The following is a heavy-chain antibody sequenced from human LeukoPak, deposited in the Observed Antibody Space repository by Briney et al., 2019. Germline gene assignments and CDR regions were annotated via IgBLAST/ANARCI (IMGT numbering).Heavy chain of an antibody. V-gene: IGHV4-30-2*01. Sequence: PSETLSLTCAVSGGSISSGGYSWSWIRQPPGKGLEWIGYIYHSGSTYYNPSLKSRVTISVDRSKNQFSLKLSSVTAADTAVYYCARVKQNEYGPYGMDVWGQGTTVTVSS. CDR1: GGSISSGGYS. D-gene: IGHD2/OR15-2a*01. CDR2: IYHSGST. CDR3: ARVKQNEYGPYGMDV. J-gene: IGHJ6*02.